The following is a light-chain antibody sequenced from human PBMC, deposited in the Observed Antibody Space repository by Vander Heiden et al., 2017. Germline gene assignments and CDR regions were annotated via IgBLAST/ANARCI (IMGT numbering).Light chain of an antibody. CDR3: QVWDSSSDHWV. V-gene: IGLV3-21*02. CDR1: DSRSKS. CDR2: ADS. Sequence: SYVLTHTPTVSVATGQKTRVTCGGKDSRSKSVDRYQQKPGQAPVLVVYADSDRPSGIPERFSGSNSGNTATLTISRVEAGDEADYYCQVWDSSSDHWVFGGGTKLTVL. J-gene: IGLJ3*02.